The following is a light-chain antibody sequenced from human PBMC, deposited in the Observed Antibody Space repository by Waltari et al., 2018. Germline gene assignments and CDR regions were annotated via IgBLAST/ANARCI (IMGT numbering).Light chain of an antibody. CDR3: AAWDDSLSGRV. CDR1: SSNLGSNY. J-gene: IGLJ3*02. V-gene: IGLV1-47*01. CDR2: RNN. Sequence: QSVLTQPPSASGTPGQRVTLSCSGSSSNLGSNYPYLYQQLPGAAPKLLIYRNNQRPSGVPDRFSGSKSGTSASLAISGLRSEDEADYYCAAWDDSLSGRVFGGGTKLTVL.